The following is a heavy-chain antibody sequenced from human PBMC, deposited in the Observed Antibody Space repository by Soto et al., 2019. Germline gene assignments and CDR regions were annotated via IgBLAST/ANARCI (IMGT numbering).Heavy chain of an antibody. CDR3: ARDRSNDYGGNSGLDY. J-gene: IGHJ4*02. CDR1: GFTFSSYG. D-gene: IGHD4-17*01. V-gene: IGHV3-33*01. CDR2: IWYDGSNK. Sequence: QVQLVESGGGVVQPGRSLRLSCAESGFTFSSYGMHWVRQAPGKGLEWVAVIWYDGSNKYYADSVKGRFTISRDNSKNTLYLQMNSVRAEDTAVYYCARDRSNDYGGNSGLDYWGQGTLVTVSS.